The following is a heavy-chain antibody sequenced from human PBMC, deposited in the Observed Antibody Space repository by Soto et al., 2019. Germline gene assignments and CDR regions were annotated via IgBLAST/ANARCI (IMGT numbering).Heavy chain of an antibody. CDR2: ISGSGGST. D-gene: IGHD3-3*01. Sequence: GGSLRLSCAASGFSFSTYGMSWVRQAPGKGLEWVSVISGSGGSTYYADSVKGRFTISRDNSKNTLYLQMDSLRAEDTAIYYCAKDKTISTFGVLTVFDYWGQGNLVTVSS. CDR1: GFSFSTYG. CDR3: AKDKTISTFGVLTVFDY. J-gene: IGHJ4*01. V-gene: IGHV3-23*01.